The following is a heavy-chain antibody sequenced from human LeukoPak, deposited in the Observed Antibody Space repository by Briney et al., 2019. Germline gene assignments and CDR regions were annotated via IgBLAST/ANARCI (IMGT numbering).Heavy chain of an antibody. J-gene: IGHJ4*02. CDR1: GFTFSSYS. CDR2: INHSGST. Sequence: GSLRLSCAASGFTFSSYSMNWVRQPPGKGLEWIGEINHSGSTNYNPSLKSRVTISVDTSKNQFSLKLSSVTAADTAVYYCARGSHHYYDSSGREYYFDYWGQGTLVTVSS. D-gene: IGHD3-22*01. V-gene: IGHV4-34*01. CDR3: ARGSHHYYDSSGREYYFDY.